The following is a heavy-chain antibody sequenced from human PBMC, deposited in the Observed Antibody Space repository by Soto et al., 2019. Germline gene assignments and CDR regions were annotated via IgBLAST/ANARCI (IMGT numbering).Heavy chain of an antibody. CDR2: ISGSGGST. CDR1: GFTFSSYA. J-gene: IGHJ6*02. V-gene: IGHV3-23*01. D-gene: IGHD6-19*01. Sequence: GGSLRLSCAASGFTFSSYAMSWVRQAPGKGLEWVSAISGSGGSTYYADSVKGRFTISRDNSKNTLYLQMNSLRAEDTAVYYCAKSRAAVASTRTYYYYGMDVWGQGTXVTVSS. CDR3: AKSRAAVASTRTYYYYGMDV.